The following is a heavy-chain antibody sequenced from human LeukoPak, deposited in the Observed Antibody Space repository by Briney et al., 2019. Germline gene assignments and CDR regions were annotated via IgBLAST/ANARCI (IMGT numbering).Heavy chain of an antibody. Sequence: GGSLRLSCAASGFTVSSNYMSWVRQAPGKGLEWVSVIYSGGSTYYADSVKGRFTISRDNSKNTLYLQMNSLRAEDTAVYYCARRRITMVRGVIIITSDAFDIWGQGTMVTVSS. V-gene: IGHV3-53*01. CDR2: IYSGGST. D-gene: IGHD3-10*01. CDR1: GFTVSSNY. J-gene: IGHJ3*02. CDR3: ARRRITMVRGVIIITSDAFDI.